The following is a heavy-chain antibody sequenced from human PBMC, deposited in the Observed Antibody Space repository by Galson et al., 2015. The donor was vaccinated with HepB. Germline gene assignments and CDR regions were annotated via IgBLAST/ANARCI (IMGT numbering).Heavy chain of an antibody. D-gene: IGHD5-12*01. V-gene: IGHV3-33*01. Sequence: SLRLSCAASGLIFRNYGMHWVRQVPGKGLEWVAIIYYDGGNKYYADSVRGRFTISKDNSKNTPYLQMNSLRPEDTAIYYCATSNPSVAIGEDWGQGTLVTVSS. CDR3: ATSNPSVAIGED. CDR1: GLIFRNYG. CDR2: IYYDGGNK. J-gene: IGHJ4*02.